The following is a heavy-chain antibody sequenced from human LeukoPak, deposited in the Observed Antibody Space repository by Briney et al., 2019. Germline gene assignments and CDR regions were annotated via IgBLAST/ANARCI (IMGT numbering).Heavy chain of an antibody. V-gene: IGHV1-18*01. CDR2: ISAYNGNT. D-gene: IGHD3-10*01. CDR1: GYTFTSYG. Sequence: GASVKVSCKASGYTFTSYGISWVRQAPGQGLEWMGWISAYNGNTNYAQKLQGRVTMTTDTSTSTAYMELRSLRSDDTAVYYCARDQEVWFGGLPYNWFDPWGQGTLVTVSS. CDR3: ARDQEVWFGGLPYNWFDP. J-gene: IGHJ5*02.